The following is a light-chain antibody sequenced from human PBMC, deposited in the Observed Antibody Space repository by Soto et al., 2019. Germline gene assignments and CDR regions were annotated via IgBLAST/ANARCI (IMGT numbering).Light chain of an antibody. V-gene: IGLV2-23*01. J-gene: IGLJ2*01. Sequence: QSALTQPASVSGSPGQSITISCTGTSSDVGSYNLVSWYQHHPGKAPKLIIYEDSKRPPGVSNRLSGSKSGNTASLTISGLQAEDEADYYCCSYAGSSTFVVFGGGTQLTVL. CDR2: EDS. CDR1: SSDVGSYNL. CDR3: CSYAGSSTFVV.